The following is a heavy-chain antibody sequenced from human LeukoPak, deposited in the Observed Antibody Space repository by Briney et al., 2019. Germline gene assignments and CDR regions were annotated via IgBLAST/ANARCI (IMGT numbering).Heavy chain of an antibody. CDR1: GYSFTSYW. J-gene: IGHJ4*02. CDR3: ARRMITFGGVVDY. V-gene: IGHV5-51*01. CDR2: IYPGDSDT. Sequence: HGESLKISCKGSGYSFTSYWIGWVRQMPGKGLEWMGIIYPGDSDTRYSPSFQGQVTISADKSISTAYLQWSSLKASDTAMYSCARRMITFGGVVDYWGQGTLVTVSS. D-gene: IGHD3-16*01.